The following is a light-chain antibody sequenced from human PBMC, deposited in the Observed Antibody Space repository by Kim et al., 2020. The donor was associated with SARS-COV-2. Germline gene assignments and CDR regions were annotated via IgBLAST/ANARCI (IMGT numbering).Light chain of an antibody. V-gene: IGLV4-69*01. CDR1: SGHSTYA. CDR2: LDSDGSH. J-gene: IGLJ2*01. Sequence: ASVKLTFTLSSGHSTYAIAWHQQQPEKGPRYLMKLDSDGSHHKGDGIPDRFSGSSSGAEYYLTISSLQSEDEADYYCQTWATGVVFGGGTQLTVL. CDR3: QTWATGVV.